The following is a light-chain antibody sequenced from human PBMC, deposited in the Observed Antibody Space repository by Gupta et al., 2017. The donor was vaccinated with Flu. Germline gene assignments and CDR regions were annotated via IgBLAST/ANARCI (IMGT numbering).Light chain of an antibody. Sequence: SVGDRVTITCRASHNINTYLNWYQQKLGKAPQLLIYDASNLQNEVPSRFSGSGSGTHFTLAISGLQPEDFGTYYCQQNYNTPGTFGQGTRVE. CDR3: QQNYNTPGT. V-gene: IGKV1-39*01. J-gene: IGKJ1*01. CDR2: DAS. CDR1: HNINTY.